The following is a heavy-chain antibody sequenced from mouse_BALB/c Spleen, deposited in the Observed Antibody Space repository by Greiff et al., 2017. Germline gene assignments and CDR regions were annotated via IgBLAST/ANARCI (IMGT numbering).Heavy chain of an antibody. V-gene: IGHV5-9-4*01. CDR2: ISSGGSYT. CDR1: GFTFSSYA. D-gene: IGHD2-10*02. Sequence: EVQLQQSGGGLVKPGGSLKLSCAASGFTFSSYAMSWVRQSPEKRLEWVAEISSGGSYTYYPDTVTGRFTISRDNAKNTLYLEMSSLRSEDTAMYYCARDTLEYGNFDYWGQGTTLTVSS. J-gene: IGHJ2*01. CDR3: ARDTLEYGNFDY.